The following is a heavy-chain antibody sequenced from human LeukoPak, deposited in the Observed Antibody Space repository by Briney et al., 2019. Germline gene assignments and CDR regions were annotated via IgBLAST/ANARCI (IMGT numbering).Heavy chain of an antibody. CDR3: ARRGHYDSSGYFDY. J-gene: IGHJ4*02. CDR2: IYYTANT. V-gene: IGHV4-39*01. Sequence: SETLSLTCTVSGGSISSSSYYWGWIRQPPGKGLEWIGSIYYTANTHYNSSLKSRVTISVDTSKNQFSLKLSSVTAADSAVYYCARRGHYDSSGYFDYWGQGTLVTVSS. D-gene: IGHD3-22*01. CDR1: GGSISSSSYY.